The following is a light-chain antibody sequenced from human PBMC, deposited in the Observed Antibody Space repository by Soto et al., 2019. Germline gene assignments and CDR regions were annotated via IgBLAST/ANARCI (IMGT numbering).Light chain of an antibody. Sequence: QSALTQPASVSGSPGQSITISCTGTSSDIGGYNYVSWYQQHPGKVPKLMIYEVTNRPSGVSNRFSGSKSGNTASLTISGLQAEDEADYYCSSYTNSSTLVVFGGGTKLTVL. CDR1: SSDIGGYNY. CDR2: EVT. J-gene: IGLJ2*01. V-gene: IGLV2-14*01. CDR3: SSYTNSSTLVV.